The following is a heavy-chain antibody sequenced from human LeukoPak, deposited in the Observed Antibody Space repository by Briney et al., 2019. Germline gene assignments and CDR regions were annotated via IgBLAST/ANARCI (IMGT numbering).Heavy chain of an antibody. V-gene: IGHV3-30*02. J-gene: IGHJ3*02. Sequence: GGSLRLSCAASGFTFSSYGMHWVRQAPGKGLEWVAFIRYDGSNKYYADSVKGRFTISRDNSKNTLYLQMNSLRAEDTAVYYCAKAQYYYGSGRYAFDIWGQRTMVTVSS. D-gene: IGHD3-10*01. CDR1: GFTFSSYG. CDR2: IRYDGSNK. CDR3: AKAQYYYGSGRYAFDI.